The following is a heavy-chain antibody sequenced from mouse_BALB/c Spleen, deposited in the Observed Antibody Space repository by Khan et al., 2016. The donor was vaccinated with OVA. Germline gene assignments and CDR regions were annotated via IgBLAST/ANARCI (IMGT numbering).Heavy chain of an antibody. CDR2: IYHSGSI. J-gene: IGHJ4*01. V-gene: IGHV3-1*02. D-gene: IGHD2-1*01. Sequence: VQLQESGPDLVKPSQSLSLTCTVTGYSITSGYSWHWIRQFPGNKLEWMGYIYHSGSINYNPSLKSRFSITRDTSKNLFFLQLNSVTIEDTATDYCARDGNFRDYGGQGTSVTVSS. CDR1: GYSITSGYS. CDR3: ARDGNFRDY.